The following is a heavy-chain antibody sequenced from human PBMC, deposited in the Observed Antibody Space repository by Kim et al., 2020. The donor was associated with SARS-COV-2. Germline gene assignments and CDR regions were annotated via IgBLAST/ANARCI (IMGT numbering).Heavy chain of an antibody. D-gene: IGHD4-4*01. J-gene: IGHJ6*02. V-gene: IGHV4-59*01. CDR3: ARNTVTTGRSYYYYGMDV. Sequence: KSRVTISVDTSKNQFSLKLSSVTAADTAVYYCARNTVTTGRSYYYYGMDVWGQGTTVTVSS.